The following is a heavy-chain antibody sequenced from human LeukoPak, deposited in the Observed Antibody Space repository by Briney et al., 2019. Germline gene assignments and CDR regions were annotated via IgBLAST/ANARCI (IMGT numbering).Heavy chain of an antibody. V-gene: IGHV3-21*01. D-gene: IGHD3-22*01. Sequence: GGSLRLSCAASGFTFSSYSMNWVRQAPGKGLEWVSSISSSSSYIYYADSVKGRFTISRDNAKNSPYLQMNSLRAEDTAVYYCARGGYYDSSGYYVPRPPDYWGQGTLVTVSS. J-gene: IGHJ4*02. CDR1: GFTFSSYS. CDR3: ARGGYYDSSGYYVPRPPDY. CDR2: ISSSSSYI.